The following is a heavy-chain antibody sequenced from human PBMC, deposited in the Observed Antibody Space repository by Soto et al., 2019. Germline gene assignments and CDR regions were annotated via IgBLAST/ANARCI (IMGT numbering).Heavy chain of an antibody. CDR2: IGGGDDI. Sequence: VQLLESGGGLVQPGGSLRLSCTASGFTFSNYAMAWVRQTPGEGPEWVSTIGGGDDIFYAESVQGRFIISRDDSRSTRDLQIDNLRVEDTAIYFCAKDSINYNGIYDAFDVWGQGTVVTVSS. CDR3: AKDSINYNGIYDAFDV. CDR1: GFTFSNYA. V-gene: IGHV3-23*01. J-gene: IGHJ3*01. D-gene: IGHD4-4*01.